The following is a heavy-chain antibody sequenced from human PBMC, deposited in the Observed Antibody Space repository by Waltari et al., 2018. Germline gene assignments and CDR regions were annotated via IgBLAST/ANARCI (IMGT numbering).Heavy chain of an antibody. V-gene: IGHV4-34*01. Sequence: QVQLQQWGAGLLKPSETLSLTCAVYGGSFSGYYWSWIRQPPGKGLEWIGEINHSGSTNYNPSLKSRVTISVDTSKNQFSLKLSSVTAADTAVYYCARGRDYYGSGSYYGYFDYWGQGTLVTVSS. CDR1: GGSFSGYY. CDR2: INHSGST. D-gene: IGHD3-10*01. CDR3: ARGRDYYGSGSYYGYFDY. J-gene: IGHJ4*02.